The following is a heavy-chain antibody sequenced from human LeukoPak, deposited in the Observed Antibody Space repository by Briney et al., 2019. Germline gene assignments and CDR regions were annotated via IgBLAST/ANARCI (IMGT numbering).Heavy chain of an antibody. CDR1: GGTFSSYA. J-gene: IGHJ2*01. CDR2: IIPILGIA. D-gene: IGHD3-9*01. V-gene: IGHV1-69*04. Sequence: GASVKVSCKASGGTFSSYAISWVRQTPGQGLEWMGRIIPILGIANYAQKFQGRVTITADKSTSTAYMELSSLRSEDTAVYYCARSPPYDILTGYSGNWYFDLWGRGTLVTVSS. CDR3: ARSPPYDILTGYSGNWYFDL.